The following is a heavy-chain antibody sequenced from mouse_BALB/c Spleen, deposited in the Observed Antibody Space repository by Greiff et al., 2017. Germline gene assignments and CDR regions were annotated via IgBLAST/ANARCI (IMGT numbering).Heavy chain of an antibody. Sequence: EVKLEESGGGLVQPGGSMKLSCVASGFTFSNYWMNWVRQSPEKGLEWVAEIRLKSNNYATHYAESVKGRFTISRDDSKSSVYLQMNNLRAEDTGIYYCTRRGYYAIVDYWGQGTTLTVSS. CDR3: TRRGYYAIVDY. V-gene: IGHV6-6*02. CDR2: IRLKSNNYAT. D-gene: IGHD2-3*01. J-gene: IGHJ2*01. CDR1: GFTFSNYW.